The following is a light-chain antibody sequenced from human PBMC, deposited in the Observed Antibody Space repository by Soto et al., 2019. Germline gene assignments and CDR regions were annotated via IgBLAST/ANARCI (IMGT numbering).Light chain of an antibody. CDR2: SNN. J-gene: IGLJ1*01. CDR3: AAWDDSLNGYV. CDR1: SSNIGSNS. Sequence: QSMLTQPPSASGTPGQRVTISCSGSSSNIGSNSVSWYQQLPGTAPKLLIYSNNQRPSGVPDRFSGSKSGTSGSLAISGLQSGDEADYYCAAWDDSLNGYVFGTGTKVTVL. V-gene: IGLV1-44*01.